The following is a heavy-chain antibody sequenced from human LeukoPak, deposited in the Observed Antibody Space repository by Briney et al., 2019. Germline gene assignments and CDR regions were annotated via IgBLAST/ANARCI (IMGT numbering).Heavy chain of an antibody. CDR3: ARDPSGSFFNWFDP. CDR2: VYYSGGT. D-gene: IGHD1-26*01. V-gene: IGHV4-59*01. J-gene: IGHJ5*02. Sequence: SETLSLTCTVSGGSISSYYWSWTRQPPGKGLEWIGYVYYSGGTNYNPSLKSRVTMSVDTSKNQFSLKLRSVTAADTAVYYCARDPSGSFFNWFDPWGQGTLVTVSS. CDR1: GGSISSYY.